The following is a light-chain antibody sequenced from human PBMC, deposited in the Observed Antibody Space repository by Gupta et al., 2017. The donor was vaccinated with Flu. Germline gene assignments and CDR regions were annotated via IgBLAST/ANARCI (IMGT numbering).Light chain of an antibody. V-gene: IGKV1-16*01. J-gene: IGKJ5*01. CDR2: AAS. Sequence: SSLSASLGDRVNITCRASRASLNYVAWFQQKPGEAPKSLIYAASTLERWVPSRFSGKGSGTDCTLTISSLQPEDFATYYCQHDKTYPFTCGQGTRL. CDR3: QHDKTYPFT. CDR1: RASLNY.